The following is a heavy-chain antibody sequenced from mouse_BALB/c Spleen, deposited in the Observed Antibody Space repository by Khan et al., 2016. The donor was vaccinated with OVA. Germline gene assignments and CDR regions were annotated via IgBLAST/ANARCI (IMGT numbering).Heavy chain of an antibody. J-gene: IGHJ2*01. CDR1: GYSITSDYA. CDR3: ARSVTITTVVATDFDY. CDR2: ISYSGRT. D-gene: IGHD1-1*01. Sequence: EVQLQESGPGLVKPSQSLSLTCTVTGYSITSDYAWNWIRQFPGNKLEWMGYISYSGRTSYNPSLKSRISITRDTSKNQFFLHLNSVTTEHAATYYCARSVTITTVVATDFDYWGQGTTLTVSS. V-gene: IGHV3-2*02.